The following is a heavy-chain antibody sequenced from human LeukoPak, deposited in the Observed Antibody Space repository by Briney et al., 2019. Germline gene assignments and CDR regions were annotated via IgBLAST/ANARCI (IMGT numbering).Heavy chain of an antibody. CDR1: GGTFSSYA. CDR3: ARVGGPEGTHYYGMDV. Sequence: GASVKVSCKAFGGTFSSYAISWVRQAPGQGLEWMGRIIPILGIANYAQKFQGRVTITADKSTSTAYMELSSLRSEDTAVYYCARVGGPEGTHYYGMDVWGQGTTVTVSS. D-gene: IGHD3-16*01. J-gene: IGHJ6*02. V-gene: IGHV1-69*04. CDR2: IIPILGIA.